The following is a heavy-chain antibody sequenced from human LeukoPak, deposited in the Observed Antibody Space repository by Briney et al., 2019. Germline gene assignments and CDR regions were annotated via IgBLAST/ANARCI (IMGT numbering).Heavy chain of an antibody. D-gene: IGHD6-13*01. CDR2: IYTSGST. CDR3: ARDGEAAAAPYYYYGMDV. Sequence: SETLSLTCTVSGGSISSYYWSWIRQPAGKGLEWIGRIYTSGSTNYNPSLKSRVTISVDTSKNQFSLKLSSVTAADTAVYYCARDGEAAAAPYYYYGMDVWGQGTTVTVSS. V-gene: IGHV4-4*07. CDR1: GGSISSYY. J-gene: IGHJ6*02.